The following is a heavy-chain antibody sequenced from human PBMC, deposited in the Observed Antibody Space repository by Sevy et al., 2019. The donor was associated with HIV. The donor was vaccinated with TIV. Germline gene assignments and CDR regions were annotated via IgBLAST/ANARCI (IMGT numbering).Heavy chain of an antibody. V-gene: IGHV3-33*01. CDR3: ARGGYYYDNAAYYALDS. CDR2: IWSDGAYQ. D-gene: IGHD3-22*01. J-gene: IGHJ4*02. Sequence: GGSLRLSCAATGFTFSNYAMHWVRQAPGKGMEWVAIIWSDGAYQYHGDSVKGRFTITRDNSKNTLYLQMNNVRVEDTAVYYCARGGYYYDNAAYYALDSWGQGTLVTVSS. CDR1: GFTFSNYA.